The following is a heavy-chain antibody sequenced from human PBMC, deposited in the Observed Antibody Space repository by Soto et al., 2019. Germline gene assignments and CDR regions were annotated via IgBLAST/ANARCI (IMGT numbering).Heavy chain of an antibody. CDR1: GFTFTSYA. Sequence: WWSLRLSCPASGFTFTSYAMNWFRHTPTKGLEWVSAISSRVDNTYYRDSVRGRFTSSRDNSRNTLYLQMNSLTAEDTAVYYCAGHWEPTSGAIKYWGKATLVTVSS. J-gene: IGHJ4*02. CDR3: AGHWEPTSGAIKY. D-gene: IGHD1-26*01. V-gene: IGHV3-23*01. CDR2: ISSRVDNT.